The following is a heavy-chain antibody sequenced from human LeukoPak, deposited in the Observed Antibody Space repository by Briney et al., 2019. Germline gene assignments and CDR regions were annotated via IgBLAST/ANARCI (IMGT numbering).Heavy chain of an antibody. V-gene: IGHV3-7*01. CDR2: IKQDGSEK. CDR3: VRGGQGFGY. D-gene: IGHD3-10*01. Sequence: GGSLRLSCAASGFSFSTYWMSWVRRAPGKGLEWVANIKQDGSEKNYVASVKGRFTIPRDNAKNSLYLQMNSLRDEDTALYYCVRGGQGFGYWGQGTLVTVSS. CDR1: GFSFSTYW. J-gene: IGHJ4*02.